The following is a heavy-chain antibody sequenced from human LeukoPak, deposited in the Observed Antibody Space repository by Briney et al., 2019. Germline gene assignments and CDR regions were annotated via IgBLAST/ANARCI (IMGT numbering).Heavy chain of an antibody. V-gene: IGHV3-23*01. J-gene: IGHJ4*02. CDR2: IGGSPGDT. Sequence: GGSLRLSCAASGFPFSLYALTWVRQAPGKGLEWVSTIGGSPGDTFYAVSVKGRFTISRDNSRNTLYLRMNSLRGDDTAIYYCVKRMGAPWQPLESWGQGALVTVSS. CDR1: GFPFSLYA. CDR3: VKRMGAPWQPLES. D-gene: IGHD3-16*01.